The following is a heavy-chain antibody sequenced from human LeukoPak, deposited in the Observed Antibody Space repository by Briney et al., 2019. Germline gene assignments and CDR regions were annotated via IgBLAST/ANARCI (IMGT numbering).Heavy chain of an antibody. Sequence: PGGSLRLSCAASGFTFDDYAMHWVRQAPGKGLEWVSGISWNSGSIGYADSVKGRFTISRDNAKNSLYLQMNSLRAEDTALYYCAKDSYSSSWSGHFKQVDPWGQGTLVTVSS. J-gene: IGHJ5*02. D-gene: IGHD6-13*01. CDR1: GFTFDDYA. V-gene: IGHV3-9*01. CDR2: ISWNSGSI. CDR3: AKDSYSSSWSGHFKQVDP.